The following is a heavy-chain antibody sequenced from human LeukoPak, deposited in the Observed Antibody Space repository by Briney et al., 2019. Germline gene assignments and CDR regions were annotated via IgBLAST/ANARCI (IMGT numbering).Heavy chain of an antibody. V-gene: IGHV3-23*01. CDR3: ARGAYYGD. Sequence: PGGSLRLSCVASGFTFSYNGMHWVRQAPGKGLEWVSTISGSGDSTYYADSVKGRFTISRDNSKNTLYLQMSSLRVDDTAVYYCARGAYYGDWGQGTLVTVSS. J-gene: IGHJ4*02. D-gene: IGHD3-3*01. CDR2: ISGSGDST. CDR1: GFTFSYNG.